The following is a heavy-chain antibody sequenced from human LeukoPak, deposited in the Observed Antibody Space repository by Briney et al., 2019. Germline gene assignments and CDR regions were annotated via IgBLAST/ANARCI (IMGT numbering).Heavy chain of an antibody. V-gene: IGHV1-46*01. Sequence: ASVKVSCKASGYTFTSYYMHWVRQAPGQGLEWMGIINGNGGSTGYAQKFQGRVTMTVDMSTSTVYMELNSLRSVDTAVYYCARDALYSYSPPGDYWGQGTLVTVSS. D-gene: IGHD1-26*01. CDR2: INGNGGST. CDR3: ARDALYSYSPPGDY. J-gene: IGHJ4*02. CDR1: GYTFTSYY.